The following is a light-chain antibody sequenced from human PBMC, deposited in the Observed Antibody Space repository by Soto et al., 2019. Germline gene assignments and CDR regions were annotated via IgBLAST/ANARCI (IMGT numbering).Light chain of an antibody. J-gene: IGKJ1*01. Sequence: DIQMTQSPSSLSASVGDRVTITCRAGQSISSYLNWYQQKPGKAPKLLIYGASSLQTGVPSRFSGSGSGTEFTLTISSLQPDDFATYYCQQYTSHWTFGQGTKVDIK. CDR3: QQYTSHWT. V-gene: IGKV1-39*01. CDR2: GAS. CDR1: QSISSY.